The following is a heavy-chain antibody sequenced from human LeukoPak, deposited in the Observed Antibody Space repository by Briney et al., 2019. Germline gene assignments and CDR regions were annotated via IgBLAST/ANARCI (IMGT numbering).Heavy chain of an antibody. D-gene: IGHD3-22*01. CDR1: GFTFSNAW. V-gene: IGHV3-15*01. Sequence: GGSLRLSCAASGFTFSNAWMSWVRQAPGKGLEWVGRIKSKTDGGTTDYAAPVKGRFTISRDDSKNTLYLQMNSLKTEDTAVYYCTTDWSYYYDSSGLYHAFDIWGQGTMVTVSS. J-gene: IGHJ3*02. CDR2: IKSKTDGGTT. CDR3: TTDWSYYYDSSGLYHAFDI.